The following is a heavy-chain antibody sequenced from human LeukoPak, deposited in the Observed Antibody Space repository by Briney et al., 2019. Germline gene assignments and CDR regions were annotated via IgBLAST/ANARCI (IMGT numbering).Heavy chain of an antibody. J-gene: IGHJ4*02. Sequence: ASVKVSCKVSGYTLTELSMHWVRQAPGKGLEWMGGFDPEDGDTIYAQKFQGRVTMTEDTSTDTAYMELSSLRSEDTAVYYCATRPHYRGYDLDYWGQGTLVTVSS. D-gene: IGHD5-12*01. V-gene: IGHV1-24*01. CDR3: ATRPHYRGYDLDY. CDR2: FDPEDGDT. CDR1: GYTLTELS.